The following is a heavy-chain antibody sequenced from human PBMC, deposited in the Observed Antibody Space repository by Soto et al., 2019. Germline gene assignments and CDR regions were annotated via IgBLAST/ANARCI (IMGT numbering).Heavy chain of an antibody. CDR1: GGSISGYY. D-gene: IGHD6-19*01. CDR2: IFYSGVT. J-gene: IGHJ4*02. Sequence: SETLSLTCTVSGGSISGYYWTWIRQPPGKGLEWIGYIFYSGVTNYNPSLKSRVTLSVDTSKNQFSLKLRSVTAADTAMYYCARVGSSGWSPDYWGRGTLVTVSS. CDR3: ARVGSSGWSPDY. V-gene: IGHV4-59*01.